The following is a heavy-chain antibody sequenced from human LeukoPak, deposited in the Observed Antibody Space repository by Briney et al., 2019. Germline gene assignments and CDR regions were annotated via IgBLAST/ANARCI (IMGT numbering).Heavy chain of an antibody. D-gene: IGHD1-1*01. CDR3: ARDQDWNDRGGLDY. CDR2: ISTSSIYI. CDR1: GFTFSAYN. Sequence: PGGSLRLSCVVSGFTFSAYNMNWVRQAPGKGLEWVSSISTSSIYIYYTDSLKGRFTISRDNARNSLYLQMNSLKAEDTAVYYCARDQDWNDRGGLDYWGQGTLVTVSS. V-gene: IGHV3-21*01. J-gene: IGHJ4*02.